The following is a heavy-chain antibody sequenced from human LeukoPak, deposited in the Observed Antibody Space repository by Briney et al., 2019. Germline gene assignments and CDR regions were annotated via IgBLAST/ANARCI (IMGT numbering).Heavy chain of an antibody. CDR2: INSDGSST. CDR3: ARGWEFGAS. V-gene: IGHV3-74*01. D-gene: IGHD3-10*01. J-gene: IGHJ5*02. Sequence: GSLRLSCAASGFTFSSYWTHWVRQAPGKGLVWVSRINSDGSSTFYADSVKGRFTISRDNAKNTLYLQMNGLRVEDTAVYYCARGWEFGASWGQGTLVTVSS. CDR1: GFTFSSYW.